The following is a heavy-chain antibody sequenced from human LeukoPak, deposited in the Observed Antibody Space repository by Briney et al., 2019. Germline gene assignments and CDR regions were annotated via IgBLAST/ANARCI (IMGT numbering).Heavy chain of an antibody. CDR1: GFTFDDYA. V-gene: IGHV3-9*01. D-gene: IGHD2-15*01. Sequence: PGRSLRLSCAASGFTFDDYAMHWVRQAPGKGLEWVSGISWNSGSIGYADSVKGRFTISRDNAKNSLYLQMNSLRAEDTALYYCAKDNCSGGSCYSVDYWGQGTLVTVSS. CDR2: ISWNSGSI. CDR3: AKDNCSGGSCYSVDY. J-gene: IGHJ4*02.